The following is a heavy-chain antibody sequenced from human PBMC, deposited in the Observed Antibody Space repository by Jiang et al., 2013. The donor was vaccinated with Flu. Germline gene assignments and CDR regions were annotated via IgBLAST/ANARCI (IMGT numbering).Heavy chain of an antibody. CDR1: GASVSRDSNY. CDR3: ARDPDGHHPIDY. J-gene: IGHJ4*02. CDR2: IYFTGST. Sequence: KPSETLSLTCTVSGASVSRDSNYWTWIRQPPGKGLEWIGYIYFTGSTNYNPSLKSRVTISVDTSKNQFSLKLSSVTAADTAVYYCARDPDGHHPIDYWGQGTLVTVSS. V-gene: IGHV4-61*01. D-gene: IGHD5-24*01.